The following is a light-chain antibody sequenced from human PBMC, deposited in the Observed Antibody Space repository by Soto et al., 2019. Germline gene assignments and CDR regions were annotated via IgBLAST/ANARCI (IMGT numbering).Light chain of an antibody. CDR3: KQNFSIPIT. CDR2: DAY. Sequence: DSQMTQSPSSLSASVGDRVTITCQASQDISNYLNWYQQKPGKAHKLLIYDAYNLETGVQSRFSGSGSGTHFTLTITGLQPADFATYYCKQNFSIPITFGQGTRLEIK. J-gene: IGKJ5*01. CDR1: QDISNY. V-gene: IGKV1-33*01.